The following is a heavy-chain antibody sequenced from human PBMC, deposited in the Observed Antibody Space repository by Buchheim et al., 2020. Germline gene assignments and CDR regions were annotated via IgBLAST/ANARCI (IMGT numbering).Heavy chain of an antibody. CDR3: AKDPGADYYYGMDV. CDR2: ISYDGSNK. V-gene: IGHV3-30*18. Sequence: QVQLVEPGGGVVQPGRSLRLSCAASGFTFSSYGMHWVRQAPGKGLEWVAVISYDGSNKYYADSVKGRFTISRDNSKNTLYLQMNSLRAEDTAVYYCAKDPGADYYYGMDVWGQGTT. J-gene: IGHJ6*02. CDR1: GFTFSSYG.